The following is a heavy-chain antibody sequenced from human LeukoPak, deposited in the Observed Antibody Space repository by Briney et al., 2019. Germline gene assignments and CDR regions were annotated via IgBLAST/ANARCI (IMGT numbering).Heavy chain of an antibody. CDR2: IKQDGSGK. CDR3: ARDDCSSISCYHNWFDP. V-gene: IGHV3-7*01. D-gene: IGHD2-2*01. J-gene: IGHJ5*02. CDR1: GFTFSSYA. Sequence: GRSLRLSCAASGFTFSSYAMHWVRQAPGKGLEWVANIKQDGSGKYYVDSVKGRFTISRDNAKNSLYLQMNSLRAEDTAVYCARDDCSSISCYHNWFDPWGQGTLVTVSS.